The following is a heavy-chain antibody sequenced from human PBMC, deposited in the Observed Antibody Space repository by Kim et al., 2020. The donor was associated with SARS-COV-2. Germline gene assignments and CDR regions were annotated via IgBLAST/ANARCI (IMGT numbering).Heavy chain of an antibody. D-gene: IGHD1-26*01. CDR2: IYYSATT. Sequence: SETLSLTCTVSGASISSGVYFWSWILQRPGKGLEWIGHIYYSATTHYNPSLKSRSMISLDTSKNQFSLKLSSVTAADTAVYYCARDPYDSGSPSTATWGQGTLVTVSS. J-gene: IGHJ5*02. CDR1: GASISSGVYF. V-gene: IGHV4-31*03. CDR3: ARDPYDSGSPSTAT.